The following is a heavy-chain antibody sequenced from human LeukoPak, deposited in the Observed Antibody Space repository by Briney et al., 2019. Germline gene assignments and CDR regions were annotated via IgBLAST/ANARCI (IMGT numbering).Heavy chain of an antibody. Sequence: GGSLRLSCAASGFTVSSYWMSWVRQAPGKELEWVANIRQDGSDKYYVDSVKGRFTISSDNAKNSLYLQMNSLRAEDTAVYYCARDGDTGSDWFDPWGQGTLVTVSS. CDR1: GFTVSSYW. J-gene: IGHJ5*02. CDR2: IRQDGSDK. D-gene: IGHD1-14*01. CDR3: ARDGDTGSDWFDP. V-gene: IGHV3-7*01.